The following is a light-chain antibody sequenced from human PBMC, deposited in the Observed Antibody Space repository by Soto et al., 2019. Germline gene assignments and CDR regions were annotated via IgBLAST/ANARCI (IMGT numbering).Light chain of an antibody. V-gene: IGLV2-11*01. Sequence: QSALTQPRSVSGSPGQSVTIFCTGTSSDVGGYNYVSWYQQHPGKAPKLMIYDVSKRPSGVPDRFSGSKSGNMASLTISGLQAEDEADYYCCSYAGSYTHYVFGNGTKLTVL. CDR3: CSYAGSYTHYV. CDR1: SSDVGGYNY. CDR2: DVS. J-gene: IGLJ1*01.